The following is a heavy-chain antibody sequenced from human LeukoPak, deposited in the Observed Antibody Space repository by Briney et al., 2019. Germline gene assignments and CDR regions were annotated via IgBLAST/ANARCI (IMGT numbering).Heavy chain of an antibody. CDR3: AKGYYDSDYYFDC. CDR2: IGSSGDIT. CDR1: GFTFSSYA. J-gene: IGHJ4*02. Sequence: GGSLRLSCAASGFTFSSYAMSWVRQAPGMGLEWVSSIGSSGDITYYADSVKGRFTISRDNSKNTLYLQMNSLRAEDTAVYYCAKGYYDSDYYFDCWGQGTLVTVSS. D-gene: IGHD3-10*01. V-gene: IGHV3-23*01.